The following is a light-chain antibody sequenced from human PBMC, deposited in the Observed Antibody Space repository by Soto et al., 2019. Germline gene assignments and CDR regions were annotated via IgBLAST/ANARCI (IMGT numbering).Light chain of an antibody. CDR1: QSISSY. CDR3: QQSDTTTWT. V-gene: IGKV1-39*01. J-gene: IGKJ1*01. CDR2: EAS. Sequence: DIQMTQSPSSLSASVGDRVTITCRASQSISSYLNWYQQKPGKAPKLLIYEASSLQSGVPSRFSGSGSGTDFNLTVSSLQPDDFATYYCQQSDTTTWTFGQGTKVDIK.